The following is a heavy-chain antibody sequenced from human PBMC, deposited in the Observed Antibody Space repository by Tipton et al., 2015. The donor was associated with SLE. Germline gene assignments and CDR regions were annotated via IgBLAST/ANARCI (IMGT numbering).Heavy chain of an antibody. V-gene: IGHV4-38-2*02. J-gene: IGHJ2*01. CDR3: ARDGAVAGSGWYFDL. Sequence: TLSLTCTVSGGSISSYYWSWIRQPPGKGLEWIGSIYHSGSTYYNPSLKSRVTISVDTSKNQFSLKLSSVTAADTAVYYCARDGAVAGSGWYFDLWGRGTLVTVSS. CDR1: GGSISSYY. CDR2: IYHSGST. D-gene: IGHD6-19*01.